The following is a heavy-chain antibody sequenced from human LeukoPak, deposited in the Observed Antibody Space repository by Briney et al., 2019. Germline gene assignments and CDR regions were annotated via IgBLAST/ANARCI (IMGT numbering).Heavy chain of an antibody. Sequence: SETLSLTCTVSGGSISSGGYYWSWIRQHPGKGLEWIGYIYYSGSTYYNPSLKSRVTISVDTSKNQFSLKLSSVTAADTAVYYCARSWGRKGFGDPAQLDYWGQGTLVTVSS. J-gene: IGHJ4*02. CDR3: ARSWGRKGFGDPAQLDY. CDR2: IYYSGST. D-gene: IGHD3-10*01. V-gene: IGHV4-31*03. CDR1: GGSISSGGYY.